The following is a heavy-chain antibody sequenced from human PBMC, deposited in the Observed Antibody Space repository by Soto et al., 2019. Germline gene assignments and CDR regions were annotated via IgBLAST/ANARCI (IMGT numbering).Heavy chain of an antibody. D-gene: IGHD1-26*01. Sequence: EVQLLESGGGLVQPGGSLRLSCAASGFTFSSYAMSWVRQAPGKGLEWVSAISGSGGSTYYADSVKGRFTISRDNSKNPLYLQMHSLRAEDTAVYYCAKDRWSGHPVSPFDYWCQGTLVTVSS. V-gene: IGHV3-23*01. CDR3: AKDRWSGHPVSPFDY. CDR2: ISGSGGST. J-gene: IGHJ4*02. CDR1: GFTFSSYA.